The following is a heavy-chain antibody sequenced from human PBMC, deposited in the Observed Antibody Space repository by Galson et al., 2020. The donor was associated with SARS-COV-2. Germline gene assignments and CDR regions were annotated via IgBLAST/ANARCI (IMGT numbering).Heavy chain of an antibody. CDR2: ISAYNGNT. CDR3: AREHRDYYFGY. J-gene: IGHJ4*02. CDR1: GYTFTSYS. V-gene: IGHV1-18*01. Sequence: ASVKVSCKASGYTFTSYSISWVRQAPGQGLEWMGWISAYNGNTNYAQNLQGRVTMTTDTSTSKAYMELRSLRSDDTAVYYCAREHRDYYFGYWGQGTLVTVSS.